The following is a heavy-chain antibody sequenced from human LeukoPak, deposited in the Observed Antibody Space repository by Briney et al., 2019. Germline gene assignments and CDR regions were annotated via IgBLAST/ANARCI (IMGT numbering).Heavy chain of an antibody. CDR1: GYIFSIYA. V-gene: IGHV7-4-1*02. D-gene: IGHD1-7*01. J-gene: IGHJ1*01. CDR2: INPNTGNP. CDR3: ARDYTVAIGTTTYFQH. Sequence: ASVKVSCKASGYIFSIYAMIWVRQAPGQGLELMGWINPNTGNPTYAQGFTGRFVFSLDTSVSTAYLQISSLKPEDTAVYYCARDYTVAIGTTTYFQHWGQGTLVTVSS.